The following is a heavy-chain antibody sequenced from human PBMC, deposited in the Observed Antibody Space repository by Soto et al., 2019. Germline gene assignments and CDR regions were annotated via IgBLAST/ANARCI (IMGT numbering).Heavy chain of an antibody. CDR1: GYTLIMYY. D-gene: IGHD3-22*01. V-gene: IGHV1-46*01. J-gene: IGHJ4*02. CDR3: ARSPYSSGYYYAIDY. Sequence: GASVKVSCKASGYTLIMYYIHWMRQAPGQGLEWMGLINPSDGNTTYAQKFQGRVTMTRDTSTSTVYMDLSSLRSEDTAVYYCARSPYSSGYYYAIDYWGQGTQVTVSS. CDR2: INPSDGNT.